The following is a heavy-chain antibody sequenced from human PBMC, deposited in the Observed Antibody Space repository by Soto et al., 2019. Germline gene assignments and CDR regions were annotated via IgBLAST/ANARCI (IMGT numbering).Heavy chain of an antibody. J-gene: IGHJ4*02. Sequence: PSETLSLTCTVSGGSISSISNHYRSWIRQPPGKGLEWIGYIYYSGSTYYNPSLKSRVTISVDTSNNHFSLKLRSVTAADTAVYYCASKPYNWNIWMVYWGPGIPVTVSS. D-gene: IGHD1-1*01. CDR1: GGSISSISNHY. CDR2: IYYSGST. V-gene: IGHV4-31*03. CDR3: ASKPYNWNIWMVY.